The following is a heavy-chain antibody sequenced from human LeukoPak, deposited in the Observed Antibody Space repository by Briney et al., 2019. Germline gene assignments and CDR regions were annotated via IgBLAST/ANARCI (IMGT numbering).Heavy chain of an antibody. V-gene: IGHV3-7*03. Sequence: SGGSLRLSCAASGFTFSSYWMSWVRQAPEKGLEWVANIKQDGSEKYYVDSVKGRFTISRDNAKNSLYLQMNSLRAEDTAVYYCATQLWTRRYFDYWGQGTLVTVSS. CDR1: GFTFSSYW. J-gene: IGHJ4*02. CDR3: ATQLWTRRYFDY. CDR2: IKQDGSEK. D-gene: IGHD3-10*01.